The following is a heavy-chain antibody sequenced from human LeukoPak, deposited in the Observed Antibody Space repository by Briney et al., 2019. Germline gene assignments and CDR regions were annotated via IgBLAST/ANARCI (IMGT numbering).Heavy chain of an antibody. V-gene: IGHV1-2*02. J-gene: IGHJ4*02. CDR1: GYTFTSYG. D-gene: IGHD4-17*01. CDR2: INPNSGGT. Sequence: ASVKVSCKASGYTFTSYGISWVRQAPGQGLEWMGWINPNSGGTNYAQKFQGRVTMTRDTSISTAYMELSRLRSDDTAVYYCAKRYGAFDYWGQGTLVTVSS. CDR3: AKRYGAFDY.